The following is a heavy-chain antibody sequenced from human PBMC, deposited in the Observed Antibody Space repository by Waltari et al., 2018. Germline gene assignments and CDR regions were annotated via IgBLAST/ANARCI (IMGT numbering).Heavy chain of an antibody. CDR3: ARTHSSGWYDY. J-gene: IGHJ4*02. V-gene: IGHV4-34*01. Sequence: QVQLQQWGAGLLKPSETLSLTCAVYGGSFSGYSWSWIRQPPGKGLEWIGEINHSGSTNYNQSLKSRVTISVDTSKNQFSLKLSSVTAADTAVYYCARTHSSGWYDYWGQGTLVTVSS. CDR1: GGSFSGYS. CDR2: INHSGST. D-gene: IGHD6-19*01.